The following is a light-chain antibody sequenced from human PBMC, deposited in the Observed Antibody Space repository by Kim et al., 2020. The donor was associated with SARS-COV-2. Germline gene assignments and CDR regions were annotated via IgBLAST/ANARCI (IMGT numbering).Light chain of an antibody. J-gene: IGKJ1*01. CDR3: QLHDSSWT. Sequence: SASVGDRVTITCRASQSFRPWLDCYQQKAGRAPNLLIYKSSSLESGVPSRFSGSGSGTEFTLTISRLQPDDFATYFCQLHDSSWTFGQGTKVDIK. V-gene: IGKV1-5*03. CDR1: QSFRPW. CDR2: KSS.